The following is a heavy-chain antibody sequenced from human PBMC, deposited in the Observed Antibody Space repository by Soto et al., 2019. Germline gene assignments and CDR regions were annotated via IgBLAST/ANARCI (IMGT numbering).Heavy chain of an antibody. CDR1: GGTFSSYA. J-gene: IGHJ6*02. Sequence: SVKVSCKASGGTFSSYAISWVRQAPGQGLEWMGGIIPIFGTANYAQKFQGRVTITADESTSTAYMELSSLRSEDTAVYYCARNPATTMVRGVYYYHYGMDVWGQGTTVTVSS. CDR2: IIPIFGTA. CDR3: ARNPATTMVRGVYYYHYGMDV. V-gene: IGHV1-69*13. D-gene: IGHD3-10*01.